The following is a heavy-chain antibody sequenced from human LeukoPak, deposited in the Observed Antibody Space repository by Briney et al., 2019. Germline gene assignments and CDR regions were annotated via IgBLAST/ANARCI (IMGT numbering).Heavy chain of an antibody. Sequence: SGGSLRLSCAASGFTFSSYNMNWVRQAPGKGLEWVSAISGTGGSTYYADSVKGRFTISRDNSKNTLFLQMNSLRAEDTAVYYCAKDTVYYDSSSYPYWGQGTLVTVSS. CDR3: AKDTVYYDSSSYPY. CDR2: ISGTGGST. CDR1: GFTFSSYN. J-gene: IGHJ4*02. D-gene: IGHD3-22*01. V-gene: IGHV3-23*01.